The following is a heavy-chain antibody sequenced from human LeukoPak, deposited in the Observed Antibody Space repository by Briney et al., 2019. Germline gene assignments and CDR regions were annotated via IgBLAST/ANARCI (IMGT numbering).Heavy chain of an antibody. D-gene: IGHD4-17*01. Sequence: GGSLRLSCAASGFTFSSYWMHWVRQAPGKGLVWVSRINSDGSSTSYADSVKGRFTISRDNAKNTLYLQMNSLRAEDTAVYYCAKDHTVIAPDYFDYWGQGTLVTVSS. V-gene: IGHV3-74*01. CDR2: INSDGSST. J-gene: IGHJ4*02. CDR1: GFTFSSYW. CDR3: AKDHTVIAPDYFDY.